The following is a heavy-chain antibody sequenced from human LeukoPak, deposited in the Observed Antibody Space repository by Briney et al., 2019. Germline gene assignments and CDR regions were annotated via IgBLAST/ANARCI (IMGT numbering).Heavy chain of an antibody. V-gene: IGHV3-30*03. CDR2: ISYDGSNK. Sequence: PGGSLRLSCAASGFTFSSYGMHWVRQAPGKGLEWVAVISYDGSNKYYADSVKGRFTISRDNTKKTLYLEMNSLRAEDTAVYFCARVAHFDRGMDVWGQGTTVTVSS. J-gene: IGHJ6*02. CDR3: ARVAHFDRGMDV. D-gene: IGHD3-9*01. CDR1: GFTFSSYG.